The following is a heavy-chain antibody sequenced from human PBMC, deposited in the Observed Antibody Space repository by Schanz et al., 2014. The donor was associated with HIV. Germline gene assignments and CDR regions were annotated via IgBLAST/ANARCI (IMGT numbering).Heavy chain of an antibody. CDR2: THHTGST. CDR1: GGSISDTSYF. V-gene: IGHV4-39*01. J-gene: IGHJ4*02. D-gene: IGHD1-26*01. CDR3: ARQFMGATAPQNPFDY. Sequence: LQLQESGPGLVKPSETLSLTCTVSGGSISDTSYFWGWIRQPPGKGLEWIVSTHHTGSTYHNQSLKSRIGISFDPPKNKFFRRLKSVPAADTALYYCARQFMGATAPQNPFDYWGQGTLVTVSS.